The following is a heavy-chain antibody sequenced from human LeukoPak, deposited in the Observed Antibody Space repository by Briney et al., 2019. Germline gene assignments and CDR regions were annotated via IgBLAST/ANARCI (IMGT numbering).Heavy chain of an antibody. Sequence: SETLSLTCTVSGGSFSSGSYYWSWIRQPPGKGLEWIGYIYYSGSTNYNPSLKSRVTISVDTSKNQFSLKLSSVTAADTAVYYCARVTYGTTRCDYWGQGTLVTVSS. V-gene: IGHV4-61*01. CDR3: ARVTYGTTRCDY. J-gene: IGHJ4*02. CDR1: GGSFSSGSYY. D-gene: IGHD2-8*01. CDR2: IYYSGST.